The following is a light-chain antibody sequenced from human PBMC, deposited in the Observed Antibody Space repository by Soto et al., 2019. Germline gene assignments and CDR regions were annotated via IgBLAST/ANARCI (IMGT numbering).Light chain of an antibody. J-gene: IGKJ4*01. CDR2: AAS. Sequence: DIQLTQSPSFLSASVGDRVTITCRASQGISSNLAWYQQNPGKAPKLLIYAASTLQSGVPSRFSGSGSGTEFTLTVSSLQPEDFATYYCQQLNSYPLTFGGGTKVEIK. V-gene: IGKV1-9*01. CDR3: QQLNSYPLT. CDR1: QGISSN.